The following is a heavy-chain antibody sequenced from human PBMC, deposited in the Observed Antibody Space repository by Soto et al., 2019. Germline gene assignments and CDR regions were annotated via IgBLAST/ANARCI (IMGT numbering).Heavy chain of an antibody. V-gene: IGHV3-33*01. D-gene: IGHD3-22*01. CDR2: IWYDGIRK. J-gene: IGHJ5*02. CDR1: GFTFSTHG. CDR3: ARDTDSSSHYSRFDP. Sequence: QVQLVESGGGVVQPGRSLRLSCAASGFTFSTHGIHWVRQAPGKGLEWVAVIWYDGIRKYYADSVKGRFTISRDNSKNTVYLQMDSLRVEDTAVYYCARDTDSSSHYSRFDPRGQGTLVTVSP.